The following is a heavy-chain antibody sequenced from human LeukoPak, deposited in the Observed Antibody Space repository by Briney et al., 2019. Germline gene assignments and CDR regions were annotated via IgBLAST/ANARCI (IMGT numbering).Heavy chain of an antibody. D-gene: IGHD2-15*01. V-gene: IGHV3-23*01. J-gene: IGHJ4*02. Sequence: GGSLRLSCAASGFTLSSYAMTWVRQAPGKGLEWVSAISGSGGSTYYADSVKGRFTISRDNSKNTLYLQMNSLRAEDTAVYYCAKAVVVVAATFFDYWGQGTLVTVSS. CDR3: AKAVVVVAATFFDY. CDR2: ISGSGGST. CDR1: GFTLSSYA.